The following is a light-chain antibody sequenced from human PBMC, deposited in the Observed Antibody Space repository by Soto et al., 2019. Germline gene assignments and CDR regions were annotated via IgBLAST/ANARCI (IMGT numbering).Light chain of an antibody. CDR2: EGS. Sequence: QSALTQPASVSGSPGQSITISCTGTSSDVGRYNLVSWYQQHPGKAPKLMIYEGSKRPSGVSNRFSGSKSGNTASLTISGLQAEDEADYCCCSYAGSSTFVFGGGTKLTVL. CDR1: SSDVGRYNL. J-gene: IGLJ2*01. V-gene: IGLV2-23*03. CDR3: CSYAGSSTFV.